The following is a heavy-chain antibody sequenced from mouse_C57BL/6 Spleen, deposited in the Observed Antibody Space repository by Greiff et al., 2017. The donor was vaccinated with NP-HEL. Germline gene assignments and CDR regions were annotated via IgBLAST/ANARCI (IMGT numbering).Heavy chain of an antibody. D-gene: IGHD2-1*01. Sequence: VQLQQSGAELMKPGASVKLSCKATGYTFTGYWIEWVKQRPGHGLEWIGEILPGSGSTNSSEKFKGKATFTADTYSTTAYMQLSSLTTADTSIYYCARLRYYGNYVGFAYWVQGTLVTVSA. J-gene: IGHJ3*01. CDR2: ILPGSGST. CDR1: GYTFTGYW. V-gene: IGHV1-9*01. CDR3: ARLRYYGNYVGFAY.